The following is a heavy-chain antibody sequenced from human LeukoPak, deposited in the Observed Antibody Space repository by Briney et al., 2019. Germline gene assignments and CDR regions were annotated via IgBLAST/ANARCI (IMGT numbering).Heavy chain of an antibody. CDR1: GDSIRTYY. D-gene: IGHD2-15*01. Sequence: SETLSLTCTVSGDSIRTYYWSWIRLPPGKGPEWIGYIYYSGSTNYNPSLTSRVTISVDTSKNQCSLTLNSVTAADTAVYYCARGCSSGTCPLDYWGQGALVTVSS. CDR2: IYYSGST. CDR3: ARGCSSGTCPLDY. V-gene: IGHV4-59*01. J-gene: IGHJ4*02.